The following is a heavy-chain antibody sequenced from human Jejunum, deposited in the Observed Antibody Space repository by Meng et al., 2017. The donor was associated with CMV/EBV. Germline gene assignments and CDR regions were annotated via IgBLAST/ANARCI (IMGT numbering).Heavy chain of an antibody. CDR3: VTEGSDY. CDR2: ISDDGGST. Sequence: SWEASGLTFRGYALSWVRQAPGKGLEWVSVISDDGGSTNNADAVKGRFIVSRDNSKNTVYLQMNSLRAEDTAVYYCVTEGSDYWGQGSLVTVSS. V-gene: IGHV3-23*01. J-gene: IGHJ4*02. CDR1: GLTFRGYA.